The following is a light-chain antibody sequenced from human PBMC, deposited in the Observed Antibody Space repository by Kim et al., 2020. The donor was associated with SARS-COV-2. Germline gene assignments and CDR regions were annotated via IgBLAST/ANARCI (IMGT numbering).Light chain of an antibody. Sequence: SPGERAHLSCRASQSVSSSSLAWYQQKPGQAPRLLIYDASSRATGIPDRFSGSGSETDFTLTISRLEPEDSAVYYCQQYGSSPRTFGQGTKVDIK. CDR1: QSVSSSS. J-gene: IGKJ1*01. CDR2: DAS. V-gene: IGKV3-20*01. CDR3: QQYGSSPRT.